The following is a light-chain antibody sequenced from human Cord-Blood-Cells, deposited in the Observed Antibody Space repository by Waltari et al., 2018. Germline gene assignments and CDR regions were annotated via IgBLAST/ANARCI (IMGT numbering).Light chain of an antibody. CDR3: QQSYSTPGT. Sequence: DIQMTQSPSSLSASVGDRVTITCRASQSISSYLNWYQQKQGKAPKLLTYAASSLQSGVPSRFSGSGSGTDFTLTISSLQPEDFATYDCQQSYSTPGTFGQGTKVEIK. CDR2: AAS. CDR1: QSISSY. J-gene: IGKJ1*01. V-gene: IGKV1-39*01.